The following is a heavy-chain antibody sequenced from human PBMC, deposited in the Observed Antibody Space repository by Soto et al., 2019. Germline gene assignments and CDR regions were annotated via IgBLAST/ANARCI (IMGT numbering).Heavy chain of an antibody. CDR2: INSDGSST. V-gene: IGHV3-74*01. CDR3: ARVRGITMVRGDHDAFDI. J-gene: IGHJ3*02. Sequence: GGSLRLSCAASGFTFSSYWMHWVRQAPGKGLVWVSRINSDGSSTSYADSVKGRFTISRDNAKNSLYLQMNSLRAEDTAVYYCARVRGITMVRGDHDAFDIWGQGTMVTVSS. D-gene: IGHD3-10*01. CDR1: GFTFSSYW.